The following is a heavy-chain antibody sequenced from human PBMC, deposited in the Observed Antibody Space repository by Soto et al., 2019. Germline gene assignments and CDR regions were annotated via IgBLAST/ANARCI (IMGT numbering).Heavy chain of an antibody. V-gene: IGHV3-23*01. CDR3: AKGGWLED. CDR2: FTGRGTGT. Sequence: GGSLRLSCAASGFSFSTSDMTWVRQAPGKGLEWVSAFTGRGTGTSCADPVKGRFTISRDNSKNTLYLHMNSLRAEDTAVYFCAKGGWLEDWGQGTQVTVSS. D-gene: IGHD6-19*01. J-gene: IGHJ4*02. CDR1: GFSFSTSD.